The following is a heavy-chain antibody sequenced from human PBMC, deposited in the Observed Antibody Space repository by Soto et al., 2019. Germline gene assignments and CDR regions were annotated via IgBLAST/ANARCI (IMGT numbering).Heavy chain of an antibody. CDR1: GDSISSSSYY. J-gene: IGHJ6*02. Sequence: PSETLSLTCTVSGDSISSSSYYWSWIRQHPGKGLEWIGYIHYSGNTRYNPSLKSRLTISVDTSKNQFSLMLSSLPAADTAVYFCAIARVPYSSTWYRYDYYGMDIWGQGTTVTVSS. V-gene: IGHV4-31*03. CDR3: AIARVPYSSTWYRYDYYGMDI. D-gene: IGHD6-13*01. CDR2: IHYSGNT.